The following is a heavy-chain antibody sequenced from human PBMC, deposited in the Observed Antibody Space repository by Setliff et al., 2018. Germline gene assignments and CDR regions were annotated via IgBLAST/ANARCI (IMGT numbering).Heavy chain of an antibody. J-gene: IGHJ5*02. Sequence: TSETLSLTCTVSGGSITSGRYYWGWIRQPPGQGLEWIASIHYSENTYYNPSLKTRVTISVDTSKNQFSLKLSSVTAADTAVYYCARGAGWWDLWGQGTLVTVSS. CDR3: ARGAGWWDL. CDR1: GGSITSGRYY. V-gene: IGHV4-39*01. CDR2: IHYSENT.